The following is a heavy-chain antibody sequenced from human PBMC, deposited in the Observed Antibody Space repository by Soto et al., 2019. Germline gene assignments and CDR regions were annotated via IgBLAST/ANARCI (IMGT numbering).Heavy chain of an antibody. CDR1: GGSFSGYY. CDR2: INHRGST. J-gene: IGHJ4*02. V-gene: IGHV4-34*01. Sequence: PSETLSLTCAVYGGSFSGYYWSWIRQPPGKGLEWIGEINHRGSTNYNPSLKSRVTISVDTSKNQFSLKLSSVTAADTAVYYCARGPGLVSKWGQGTLVTVSS. CDR3: ARGPGLVSK. D-gene: IGHD3-9*01.